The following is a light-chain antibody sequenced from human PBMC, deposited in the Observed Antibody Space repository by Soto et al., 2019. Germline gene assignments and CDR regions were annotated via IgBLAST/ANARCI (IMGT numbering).Light chain of an antibody. CDR1: QSISSW. CDR2: KAS. V-gene: IGKV1-5*03. CDR3: QQYGFT. Sequence: DIQGAQSPSTLSASVGGRLTITCRASQSISSWLAWYQQKPGKAPKLLIYKASSLESGVPSRFSGSGSGTEFTLTISSLQPDDFATYYCQQYGFTFGPGTKVDIK. J-gene: IGKJ3*01.